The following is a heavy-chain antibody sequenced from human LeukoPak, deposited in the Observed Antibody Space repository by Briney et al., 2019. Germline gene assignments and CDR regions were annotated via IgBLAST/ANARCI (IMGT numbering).Heavy chain of an antibody. CDR3: ARDPAYYDFWSIPFDY. D-gene: IGHD3-3*01. Sequence: GGSLRLSCAASGFTFSSYAMHWVRQAPGKGLEWVAVISYDGSNKYYADSVKGRFTISRDNSKNTLYLQMNSLRAEDTAVYYCARDPAYYDFWSIPFDYWGQGTLVTVSS. V-gene: IGHV3-30-3*01. J-gene: IGHJ4*02. CDR1: GFTFSSYA. CDR2: ISYDGSNK.